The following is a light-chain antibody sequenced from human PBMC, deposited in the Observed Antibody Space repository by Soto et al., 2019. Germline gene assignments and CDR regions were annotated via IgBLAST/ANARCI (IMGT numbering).Light chain of an antibody. CDR2: GAS. CDR1: QSVSSTY. Sequence: EIVLTQSPGTLSLSPGEKATLSCRASQSVSSTYLAWYQQKPGQAPRLLISGASSRATDFPDRFSGSGSGTAFTLIISGLEPEDFAVYYCHLYGTSRTFGGGTKVEIK. V-gene: IGKV3-20*01. CDR3: HLYGTSRT. J-gene: IGKJ4*01.